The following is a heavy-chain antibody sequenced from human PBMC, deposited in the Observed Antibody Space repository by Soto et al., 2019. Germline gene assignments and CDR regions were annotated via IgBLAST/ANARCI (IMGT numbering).Heavy chain of an antibody. V-gene: IGHV3-23*01. CDR2: ISGSGGST. D-gene: IGHD6-6*01. J-gene: IGHJ3*01. Sequence: GGSMGLSSAASGVSFSSYAMSWVRQAPGKGLEWVSAISGSGGSTYYADSVKGRFTISRDNSKNTLYLQMNSLRAEDTAVYYCAKDLARPDVWGQGTMVTVSS. CDR3: AKDLARPDV. CDR1: GVSFSSYA.